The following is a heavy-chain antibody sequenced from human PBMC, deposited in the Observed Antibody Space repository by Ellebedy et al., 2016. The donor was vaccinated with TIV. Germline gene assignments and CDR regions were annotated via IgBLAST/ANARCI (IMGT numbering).Heavy chain of an antibody. D-gene: IGHD3-9*01. V-gene: IGHV3-64*01. CDR3: AREKDNDWLYDAFDT. CDR1: GFTFSKYG. CDR2: INSDWEST. Sequence: GESLKISCEGSGFTFSKYGMHWVRQAPGKGLEYVSGINSDWESTYYGKSVEGSFTISRDNSKNTLYLQMDSLGPDDTSLYFCAREKDNDWLYDAFDTWGQGTMVTVSS. J-gene: IGHJ3*02.